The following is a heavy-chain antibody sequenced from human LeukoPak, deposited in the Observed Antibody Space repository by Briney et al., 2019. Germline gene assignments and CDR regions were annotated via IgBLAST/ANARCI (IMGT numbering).Heavy chain of an antibody. V-gene: IGHV4-39*01. CDR3: AGSYSSGWNNWFDP. CDR2: IYYSGST. J-gene: IGHJ5*02. CDR1: GGSISSSSYY. Sequence: SETLSLTCTVSGGSISSSSYYWGWIRQPPGKGLEWIESIYYSGSTYYNPSLKSRVTISVDTSKNQFSLKLSSVTAADTAVYYCAGSYSSGWNNWFDPWGQGTLVTVSS. D-gene: IGHD6-19*01.